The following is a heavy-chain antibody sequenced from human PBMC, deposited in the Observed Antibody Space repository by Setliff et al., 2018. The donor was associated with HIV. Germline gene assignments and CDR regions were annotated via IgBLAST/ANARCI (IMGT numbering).Heavy chain of an antibody. CDR2: IWYDGTNE. CDR1: GFFFSSYG. V-gene: IGHV3-33*01. CDR3: ARGRDSGYYYGMDV. J-gene: IGHJ6*02. Sequence: GGSLRLSCVASGFFFSSYGFHWVRQTPGKGLEWVAAIWYDGTNEYYADSVEGRFTVSRDNSKNTLYLQMNSLRAEDTAVYYCARGRDSGYYYGMDVWGQGTTVTVSS. D-gene: IGHD2-21*01.